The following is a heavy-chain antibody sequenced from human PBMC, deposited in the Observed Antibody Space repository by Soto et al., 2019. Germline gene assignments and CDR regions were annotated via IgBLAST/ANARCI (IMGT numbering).Heavy chain of an antibody. Sequence: SETLSLTCAVSDGSISSGGYSWSWIRQPPGKGLEWIGYIYHSGSTYYNPSLKSRVTISVDRSKNQFSLKLSSVTAADTAVYYCARAKDYYGSGSYRGVNWFDPWGQGTLVTVSS. V-gene: IGHV4-30-2*01. CDR3: ARAKDYYGSGSYRGVNWFDP. D-gene: IGHD3-10*01. CDR2: IYHSGST. CDR1: DGSISSGGYS. J-gene: IGHJ5*02.